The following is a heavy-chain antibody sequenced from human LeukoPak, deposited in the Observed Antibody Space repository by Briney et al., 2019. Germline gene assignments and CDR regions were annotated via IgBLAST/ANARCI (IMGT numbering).Heavy chain of an antibody. CDR3: ARGPPMYSYGSTDYHYDYFNY. J-gene: IGHJ4*02. CDR2: IYHTGST. V-gene: IGHV4-59*02. Sequence: SETLSLTCTISGGSVSDYYWSWIRQSPGKGLEWIGYIYHTGSTSYSPSLKSRVTISADTSQNQFSLKLSSVTAADTAVYYCARGPPMYSYGSTDYHYDYFNYWGQGTLVTVSS. CDR1: GGSVSDYY. D-gene: IGHD3-22*01.